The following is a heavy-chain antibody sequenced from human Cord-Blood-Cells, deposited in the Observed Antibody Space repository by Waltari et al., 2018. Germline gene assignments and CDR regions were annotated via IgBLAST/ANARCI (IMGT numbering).Heavy chain of an antibody. CDR1: GYTFTGYY. CDR3: ARADSSLDYFDY. Sequence: QVQLVQSGAEVKKPGASVKVSCKASGYTFTGYYMHWVRQAPGQGLEWMGWINPNSGGTNYAQKCQGRVTMTRDTSISTAYMELSRLRSDDTAVYYCARADSSLDYFDYWGQGTLVTVSS. J-gene: IGHJ4*02. CDR2: INPNSGGT. V-gene: IGHV1-2*02. D-gene: IGHD6-6*01.